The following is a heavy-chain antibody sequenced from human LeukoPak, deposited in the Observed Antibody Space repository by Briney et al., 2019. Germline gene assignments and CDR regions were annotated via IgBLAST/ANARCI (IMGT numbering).Heavy chain of an antibody. V-gene: IGHV3-7*01. CDR2: IKQDGSVK. Sequence: GGSLRLSCAASGFNFSPYWVNWVRQAPGKGLEWVANIKQDGSVKYYVDSVKGRFTISRDNAKNSVFLQMNSLRAEDTAVYYCARESDYSSGWYIDYWGQGTLVTVSS. D-gene: IGHD6-19*01. J-gene: IGHJ4*02. CDR3: ARESDYSSGWYIDY. CDR1: GFNFSPYW.